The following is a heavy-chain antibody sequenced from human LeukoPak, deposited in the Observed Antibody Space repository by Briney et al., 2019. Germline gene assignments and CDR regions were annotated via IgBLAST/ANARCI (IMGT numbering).Heavy chain of an antibody. CDR3: ARGGVELSFDY. J-gene: IGHJ4*02. V-gene: IGHV1-8*01. D-gene: IGHD3-16*02. CDR1: GYTFTSYD. CDR2: MKPNSGNT. Sequence: ASVKVSSKASGYTFTSYDINWVRQAPGQGREWMGWMKPNSGNTGYAQKFQGRVTMTRNSSISTAYMELSRLRSDDTAVCYCARGGVELSFDYWGQGTLVTVSS.